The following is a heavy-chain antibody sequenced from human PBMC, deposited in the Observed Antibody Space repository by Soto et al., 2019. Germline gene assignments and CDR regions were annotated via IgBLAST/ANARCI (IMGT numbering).Heavy chain of an antibody. J-gene: IGHJ4*02. D-gene: IGHD3-22*01. CDR2: IIPVFATT. CDR1: GGLFSTYA. CDR3: ARGDSGYVWFNEI. V-gene: IGHV1-69*01. Sequence: QEQLVQSGAEVKKSGSSVKVSCKASGGLFSTYAISWVGQAPGQGLEWMGGIIPVFATTYYAEKFEGRVTITADESTNTAYMELSSLRSEDTAMYYCARGDSGYVWFNEIWGQGTLVTVSS.